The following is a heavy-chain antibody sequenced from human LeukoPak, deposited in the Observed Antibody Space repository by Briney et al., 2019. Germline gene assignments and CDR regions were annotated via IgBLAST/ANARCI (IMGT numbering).Heavy chain of an antibody. J-gene: IGHJ5*02. CDR3: ARVRLQFGNRNNPLFDP. CDR2: ISSSGSTI. D-gene: IGHD5-24*01. CDR1: GFTFSSYE. V-gene: IGHV3-48*03. Sequence: QTGGSLRLSCAASGFTFSSYEMNWVRQAPGKGLEWVSYISSSGSTIYYADSVKGRFTIPRDNAKNSLYLQMNSLRAEDTAVYYCARVRLQFGNRNNPLFDPWGQGTLVTVSS.